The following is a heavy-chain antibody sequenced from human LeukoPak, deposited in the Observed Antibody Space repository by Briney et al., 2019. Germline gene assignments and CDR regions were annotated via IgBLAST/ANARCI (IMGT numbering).Heavy chain of an antibody. CDR1: GGSFSGYY. Sequence: SETLSLTCAVYGGSFSGYYWSWIRQPPGKGLECIGEINHSESTNYNPSLKSRVTISVDTSKDQFSLKLSSVTAADTAVYYCARGNRQWLVQSRHFVYWGQGTLVTVSS. CDR3: ARGNRQWLVQSRHFVY. J-gene: IGHJ4*02. V-gene: IGHV4-34*01. CDR2: INHSEST. D-gene: IGHD6-19*01.